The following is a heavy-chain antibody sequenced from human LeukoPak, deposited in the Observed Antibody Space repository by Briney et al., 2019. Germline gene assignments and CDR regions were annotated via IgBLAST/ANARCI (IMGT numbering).Heavy chain of an antibody. Sequence: ASVKVSCKASGYTFTAYYIHWVRQAPGQGLEWMGWISPNSGGTNYAQKFQGRVTVTRDTSISTAYMELSGLKSDDTAVYYCARGRAQNEDQWLLQGYWGQGTLVTISS. CDR3: ARGRAQNEDQWLLQGY. V-gene: IGHV1-2*02. J-gene: IGHJ4*02. CDR2: ISPNSGGT. CDR1: GYTFTAYY. D-gene: IGHD5-12*01.